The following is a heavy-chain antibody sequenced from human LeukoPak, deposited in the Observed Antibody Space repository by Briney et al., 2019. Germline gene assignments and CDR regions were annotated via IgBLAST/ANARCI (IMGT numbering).Heavy chain of an antibody. CDR1: GFTFSSYA. Sequence: GRSLRLSCAASGFTFSSYAMHWVRQAPGKGLEWVAVISYDGSNKYYADSVKGRFTISRDNSKNTLYLQMNSLRAEDTAVYYCARDARNRPPVTIFGVPTGYWGQGTLVTVSS. V-gene: IGHV3-30-3*01. CDR3: ARDARNRPPVTIFGVPTGY. CDR2: ISYDGSNK. J-gene: IGHJ4*02. D-gene: IGHD3-3*01.